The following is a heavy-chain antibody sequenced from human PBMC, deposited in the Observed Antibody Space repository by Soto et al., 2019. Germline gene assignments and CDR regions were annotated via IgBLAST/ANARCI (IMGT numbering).Heavy chain of an antibody. CDR2: IIPMFGPA. J-gene: IGHJ4*02. CDR1: GGTFSTYA. D-gene: IGHD5-18*01. V-gene: IGHV1-69*12. CDR3: ASGIQLWLRRINNGYSG. Sequence: QVQLVQSGAEVKKPESSVKVSCKAPGGTFSTYAISWVRQAPGQGLEWMGGIIPMFGPANYAQRFQDRVTITADESTNTVYMELSSRRSEDTAVYFCASGIQLWLRRINNGYSGWGQGTLVTVSS.